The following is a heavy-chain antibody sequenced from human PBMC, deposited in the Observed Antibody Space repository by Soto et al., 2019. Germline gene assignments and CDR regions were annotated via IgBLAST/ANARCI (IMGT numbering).Heavy chain of an antibody. J-gene: IGHJ6*03. CDR2: ISSSSSYI. CDR3: ARGQSSSSSYYYMDV. CDR1: GFTISSYS. V-gene: IGHV3-21*01. Sequence: GGSLRLSCAASGFTISSYSMNWVRQAPGKGLEWVSSISSSSSYIYYADSVKGRFTISRDNAKNSLYLQMNSLRAEDTAVYYCARGQSSSSSYYYMDVWGKGTTVTSP. D-gene: IGHD6-6*01.